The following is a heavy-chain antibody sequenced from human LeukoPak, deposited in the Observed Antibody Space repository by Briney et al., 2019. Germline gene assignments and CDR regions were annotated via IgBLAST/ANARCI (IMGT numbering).Heavy chain of an antibody. D-gene: IGHD5-12*01. CDR1: GFTFSSYA. CDR2: ISGSGGST. Sequence: GGSLRLSCAASGFTFSSYAMSWVRQAPGKGLEWVSAISGSGGSTYYADSVKGRFTISRDNSKNTLYLQMNSLRAGDTAVYYCAKEGGGIVATLGDYWGQGTLVTVSS. V-gene: IGHV3-23*01. J-gene: IGHJ4*02. CDR3: AKEGGGIVATLGDY.